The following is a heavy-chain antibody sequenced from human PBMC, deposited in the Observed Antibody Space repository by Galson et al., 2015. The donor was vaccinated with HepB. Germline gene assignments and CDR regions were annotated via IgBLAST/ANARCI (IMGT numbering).Heavy chain of an antibody. J-gene: IGHJ1*01. Sequence: SVKVSCKASGYTFTNFAIHWVRQAPGQRLEWMGWINAGNGDTKYSQRFQDRVTITRGTSASTADMELSSLRSEDTVVDYCARPSVHDYSGYYSISERVEYFHHWGQGTLVTVSS. CDR3: ARPSVHDYSGYYSISERVEYFHH. V-gene: IGHV1-3*01. CDR2: INAGNGDT. CDR1: GYTFTNFA. D-gene: IGHD3-22*01.